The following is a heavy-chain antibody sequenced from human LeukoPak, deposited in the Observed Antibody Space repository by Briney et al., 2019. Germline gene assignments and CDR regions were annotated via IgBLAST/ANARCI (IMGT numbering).Heavy chain of an antibody. J-gene: IGHJ4*02. Sequence: GGSLRLSCAASGFTFRNYYMHWVRQAPGKGLEWVAVISLDGNNEYYADSVKGRFSLSRDNSMNTLYLQLNSLRTEDTAVYYCARGPNSNWSGLDFWGQGTLLTVSS. CDR1: GFTFRNYY. CDR2: ISLDGNNE. CDR3: ARGPNSNWSGLDF. D-gene: IGHD6-6*01. V-gene: IGHV3-30-3*01.